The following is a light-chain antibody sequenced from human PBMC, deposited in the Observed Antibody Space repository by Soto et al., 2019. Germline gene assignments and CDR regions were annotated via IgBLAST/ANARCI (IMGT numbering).Light chain of an antibody. J-gene: IGLJ2*01. CDR2: EVN. CDR3: SVYAGLNNVL. Sequence: QSALTQPPSASGSPEPSVTITCTGTSSDVGGYKFVSWYQQKSGKAPKLIIYEVNERPPGVPDRFSGSKSDNTASLTVAGLQAEDETDYYCSVYAGLNNVLFGGRTKLTVL. V-gene: IGLV2-8*01. CDR1: SSDVGGYKF.